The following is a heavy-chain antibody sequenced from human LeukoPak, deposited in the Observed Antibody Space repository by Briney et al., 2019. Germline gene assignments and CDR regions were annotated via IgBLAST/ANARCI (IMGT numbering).Heavy chain of an antibody. V-gene: IGHV3-48*04. Sequence: GGSLRLSCAASGFTFSSYSMNWVRQAPGKGLEWVSYISSSSSTIYYADSVKGRFTISRDNAKNSLYLQMNSLRAEDTAVYYCARDGGVFGYWGQGTLVTVSS. CDR2: ISSSSSTI. CDR1: GFTFSSYS. CDR3: ARDGGVFGY. J-gene: IGHJ4*02. D-gene: IGHD3-3*01.